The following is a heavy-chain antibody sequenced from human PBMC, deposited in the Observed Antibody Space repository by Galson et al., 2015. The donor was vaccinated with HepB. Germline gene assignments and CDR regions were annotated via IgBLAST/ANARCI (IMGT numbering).Heavy chain of an antibody. J-gene: IGHJ3*02. CDR2: ISRNSGSI. V-gene: IGHV3-9*01. D-gene: IGHD6-19*01. CDR1: GFTFDDYA. Sequence: SLRLSCAASGFTFDDYAMHWVRQAPGKGLEWVSGISRNSGSIGYADSVKGRFTISRDNAKNSLYLQMNSLRAEDTALYYCAKDGDSSGWHDAFDIWGQGTMVTVSS. CDR3: AKDGDSSGWHDAFDI.